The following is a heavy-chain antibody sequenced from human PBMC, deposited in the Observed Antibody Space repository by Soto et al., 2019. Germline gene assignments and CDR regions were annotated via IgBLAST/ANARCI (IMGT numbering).Heavy chain of an antibody. V-gene: IGHV1-18*01. CDR2: ISAYNGNT. J-gene: IGHJ4*02. CDR3: AREYCSTTSCYSDY. CDR1: GYIFTHYA. D-gene: IGHD2-2*02. Sequence: ASMKGSCKASGYIFTHYAVSWVRQAPGQGLEWMGWISAYNGNTNYAQKLQGRVTMTTDTSTSTAYMELRSLRSDDTAVYYCAREYCSTTSCYSDYWGQGTLVTVSS.